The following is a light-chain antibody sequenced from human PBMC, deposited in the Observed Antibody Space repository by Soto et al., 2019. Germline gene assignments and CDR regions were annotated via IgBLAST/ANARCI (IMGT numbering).Light chain of an antibody. CDR3: QQYNNWPLT. J-gene: IGKJ4*01. V-gene: IGKV3-15*01. Sequence: EVVMTQSPATLSVSPGETATLSCRARQSVRSNLAWYQQKPGQAPRLLIYGASTRATGIQASFSGSGSGTEFTLTISSLQSEDFEIYYCQQYNNWPLTFGGGTKVEIK. CDR2: GAS. CDR1: QSVRSN.